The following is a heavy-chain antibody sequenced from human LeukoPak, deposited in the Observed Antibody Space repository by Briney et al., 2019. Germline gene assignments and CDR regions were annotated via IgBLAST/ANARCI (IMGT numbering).Heavy chain of an antibody. V-gene: IGHV3-23*01. D-gene: IGHD2-2*02. Sequence: GGSLRLSCAASGLTFSSYAMSWVRQAPGKGLEWVSVLSGGGGSTYYADSVKGRFTISRDNSKNTLSLQMNSLRAEDTAVYYCAKEGGLGYCSSTSCYMDYWGQGTLVTVSS. J-gene: IGHJ4*02. CDR3: AKEGGLGYCSSTSCYMDY. CDR2: LSGGGGST. CDR1: GLTFSSYA.